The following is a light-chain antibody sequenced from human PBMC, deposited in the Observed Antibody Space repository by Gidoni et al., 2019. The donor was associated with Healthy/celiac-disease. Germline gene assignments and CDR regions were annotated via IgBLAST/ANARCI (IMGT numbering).Light chain of an antibody. CDR1: QSISSY. J-gene: IGKJ4*01. CDR3: QQSYSTPIT. Sequence: DIQMTQSPSSLSASVRDRVTITCRASQSISSYLNWYQQKPGKATKLLNYAASSVKSGVPTRCSGSGSGTDFTLTISSLQPEGFANYYCQQSYSTPITFGGGTKVEIK. CDR2: AAS. V-gene: IGKV1-39*01.